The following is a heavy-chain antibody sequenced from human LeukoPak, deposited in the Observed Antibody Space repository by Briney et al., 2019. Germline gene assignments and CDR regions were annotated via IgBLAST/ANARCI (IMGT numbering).Heavy chain of an antibody. CDR1: GGSISSNNW. V-gene: IGHV4-4*02. CDR3: ARGAPPISTVTMDY. J-gene: IGHJ4*02. D-gene: IGHD4-17*01. Sequence: SETLSLTCAVSGGSISSNNWWSWVRQPPGKGLEWIGEIYHSGSTNYNPSLKSRATISVDTSKSQFSLKLSSVTAADTAVYHCARGAPPISTVTMDYWGQGTLVNVSS. CDR2: IYHSGST.